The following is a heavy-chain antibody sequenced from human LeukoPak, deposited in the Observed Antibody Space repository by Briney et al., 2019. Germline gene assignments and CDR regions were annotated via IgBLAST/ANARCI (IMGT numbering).Heavy chain of an antibody. CDR1: GYTFTSYD. J-gene: IGHJ4*02. D-gene: IGHD2-15*01. CDR3: ARGPEYCSGGSCYSGSRFDY. Sequence: ASVKVSCKASGYTFTSYDINWVRQATGQGLEWMGWMNPNSDNTGYAQKFQGRVTMTRNTSISTAYMELSSLRSEDTAVYYCARGPEYCSGGSCYSGSRFDYWGQGTLVTVSS. CDR2: MNPNSDNT. V-gene: IGHV1-8*01.